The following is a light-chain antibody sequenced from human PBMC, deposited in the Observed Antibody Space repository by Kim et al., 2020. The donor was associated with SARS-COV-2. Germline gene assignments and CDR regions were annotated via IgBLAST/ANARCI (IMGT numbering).Light chain of an antibody. Sequence: GQSITISCTGSSSAIGPYNFVSWYQQHPGKAPKVMIFDVSNRPSGVSNRFSGSKSGNTASLTISGLQAEDEADYYCSSYTSSVTVVFGGGTQLTVL. J-gene: IGLJ2*01. CDR3: SSYTSSVTVV. CDR1: SSAIGPYNF. V-gene: IGLV2-14*04. CDR2: DVS.